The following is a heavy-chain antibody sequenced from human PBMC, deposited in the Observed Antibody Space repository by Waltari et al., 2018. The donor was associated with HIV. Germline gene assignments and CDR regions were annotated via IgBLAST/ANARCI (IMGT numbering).Heavy chain of an antibody. J-gene: IGHJ6*02. D-gene: IGHD4-17*01. V-gene: IGHV1-2*06. CDR2: INPNSGGT. Sequence: QVQLVQSGAEVRKPGASVKVSCEASGYTFTGYYLHWVRQAPGQGLEWMGRINPNSGGTNEAQKFQARVTMTRDTSIGAAYMELSSLRPNDTAVYYCARVTTVTGDSYFYYGMDVWGQGTTVTVSS. CDR1: GYTFTGYY. CDR3: ARVTTVTGDSYFYYGMDV.